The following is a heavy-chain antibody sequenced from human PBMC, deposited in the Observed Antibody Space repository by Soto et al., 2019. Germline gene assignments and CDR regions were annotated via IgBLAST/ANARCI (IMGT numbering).Heavy chain of an antibody. D-gene: IGHD3-3*01. CDR3: ARDLLEGFWSDVNDAFDI. CDR2: IWYDGSNK. Sequence: GGSLRLSCAASGFTFSSYGMHWVRQAPGKGLEWVAVIWYDGSNKYYADSVKGRFTISRDNSKNTLYLQMNSLRAEDTAVYYCARDLLEGFWSDVNDAFDIWGQGTMVNVSS. V-gene: IGHV3-33*08. CDR1: GFTFSSYG. J-gene: IGHJ3*02.